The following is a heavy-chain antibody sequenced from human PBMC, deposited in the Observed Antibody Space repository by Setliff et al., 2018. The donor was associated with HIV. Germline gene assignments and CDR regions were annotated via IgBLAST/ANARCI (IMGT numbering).Heavy chain of an antibody. J-gene: IGHJ4*02. Sequence: GGSLRLPCAASGFTFSSYSMNWVRQAPGKGLEWVSSISSGSSYIYYAESVKGRFTISRDNAKNSLYLQMNSLRAEDTAVYYCARAGVYYDSSGYCIDYWGQGTLVTVSS. CDR3: ARAGVYYDSSGYCIDY. V-gene: IGHV3-21*01. D-gene: IGHD3-22*01. CDR1: GFTFSSYS. CDR2: ISSGSSYI.